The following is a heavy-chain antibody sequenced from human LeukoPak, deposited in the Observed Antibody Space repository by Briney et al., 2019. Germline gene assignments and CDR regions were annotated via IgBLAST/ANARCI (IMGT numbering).Heavy chain of an antibody. CDR2: ISYDGSNK. Sequence: GGSLRLSCAASGFTFSSYGMHCVRQAPGKGLEWVAVISYDGSNKYYADSVKGRFTISRDNSKNTLYLQMNSLRAEDTAVYYCAKVDSGIVATGSPYFDYWGQGTLVTVSS. CDR3: AKVDSGIVATGSPYFDY. CDR1: GFTFSSYG. J-gene: IGHJ4*02. D-gene: IGHD6-13*01. V-gene: IGHV3-30*18.